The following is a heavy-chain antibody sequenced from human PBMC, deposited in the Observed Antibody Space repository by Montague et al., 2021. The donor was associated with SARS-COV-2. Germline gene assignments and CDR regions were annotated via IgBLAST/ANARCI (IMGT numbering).Heavy chain of an antibody. Sequence: SETLSLTCTVSGGSISSSSYYWGWIRQPPGKGLEWIGSIYYSGSTYYNPSLKSRVTISVDTSKNQFSLRLSSVTAADTAVYYCARHAGKRITIFGVVKGQYYSDYWGQGALVTVSA. V-gene: IGHV4-39*01. J-gene: IGHJ4*02. CDR3: ARHAGKRITIFGVVKGQYYSDY. CDR2: IYYSGST. D-gene: IGHD3-3*01. CDR1: GGSISSSSYY.